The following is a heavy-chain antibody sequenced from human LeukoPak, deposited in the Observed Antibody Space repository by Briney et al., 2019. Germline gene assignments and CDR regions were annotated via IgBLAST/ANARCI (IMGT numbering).Heavy chain of an antibody. V-gene: IGHV4-34*01. Sequence: PSETLSLTCAVYGGSFSGYYWSWIRQPPGKGLEWIGEINHSGSTNYNPSLKSRVTISVDTSRDQFSLKLSSVTAADTAVYCCARGYCSGGSCYSYYYYNYMDVWGKGTTVTVSS. CDR3: ARGYCSGGSCYSYYYYNYMDV. CDR2: INHSGST. D-gene: IGHD2-15*01. CDR1: GGSFSGYY. J-gene: IGHJ6*03.